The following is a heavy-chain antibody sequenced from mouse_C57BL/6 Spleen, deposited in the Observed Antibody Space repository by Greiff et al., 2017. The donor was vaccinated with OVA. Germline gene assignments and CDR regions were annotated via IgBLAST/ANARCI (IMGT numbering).Heavy chain of an antibody. CDR3: ARLTGGRYFDY. D-gene: IGHD4-1*01. Sequence: QVQLQQSGPELVKPGASVKISCKASGYAFSSSWMNWVKQRPGKGLEWIGRIYPGDGDTNYNGKFKGKATLTADKSSSTAYMQLSSLTSEDSAVYFCARLTGGRYFDYWGQGTTLTVSS. CDR1: GYAFSSSW. J-gene: IGHJ2*01. CDR2: IYPGDGDT. V-gene: IGHV1-82*01.